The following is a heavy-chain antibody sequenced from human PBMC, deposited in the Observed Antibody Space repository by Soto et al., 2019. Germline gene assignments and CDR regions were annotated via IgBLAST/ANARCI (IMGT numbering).Heavy chain of an antibody. V-gene: IGHV3-23*01. CDR2: VSATSNT. J-gene: IGHJ4*02. D-gene: IGHD2-2*01. CDR1: GFTFSDYA. CDR3: ADVPMWCGSSRCYTEGFDC. Sequence: GGSLRLSCAASGFTFSDYALSWVRQAPGKGLEWASTVSATSNTHYADSVQGRITISRDNSKNTLFLQMDGLRAEDTALYYCADVPMWCGSSRCYTEGFDCWGQGSRGAVAS.